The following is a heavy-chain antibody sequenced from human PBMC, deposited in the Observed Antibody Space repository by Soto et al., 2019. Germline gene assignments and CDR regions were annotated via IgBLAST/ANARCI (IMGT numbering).Heavy chain of an antibody. V-gene: IGHV4-39*01. J-gene: IGHJ4*02. CDR1: GGSVTNSSYY. Sequence: AETLSLTCTVSGGSVTNSSYYWGWIRQSPGKGLEWIGSVYYRGRSYSKSSVKSRVTIYVETSKNRFSLSLNSGTASDTAVYFCVSQRTTVPTQAYFDYWGPGALVTV. D-gene: IGHD4-17*01. CDR2: VYYRGRS. CDR3: VSQRTTVPTQAYFDY.